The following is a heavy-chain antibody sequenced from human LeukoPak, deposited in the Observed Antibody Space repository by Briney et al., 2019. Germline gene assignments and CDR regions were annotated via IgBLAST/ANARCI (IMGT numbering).Heavy chain of an antibody. Sequence: SETLSLTCTVSGASMSSNYWSWIRQPPGKGLEWIDYIYHSGNTNYSPSLESRVTMSVDESKNQFSLRVHFVSAADTAVYYCASTRRAAVAGRFDSWGQGTLVTVSS. D-gene: IGHD6-19*01. CDR2: IYHSGNT. CDR3: ASTRRAAVAGRFDS. J-gene: IGHJ4*02. V-gene: IGHV4-4*09. CDR1: GASMSSNY.